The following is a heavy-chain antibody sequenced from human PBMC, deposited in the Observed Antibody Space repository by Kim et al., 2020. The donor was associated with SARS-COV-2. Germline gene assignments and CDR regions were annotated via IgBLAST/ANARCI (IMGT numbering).Heavy chain of an antibody. CDR2: INHSGST. J-gene: IGHJ6*03. CDR1: GGSFSGYY. Sequence: SETLSLTCAVYGGSFSGYYWSWIRQPPGKGLEWIGEINHSGSTNYSPSLKSRVTISLDTSKNQFSLKLSSVTAADTAVYYCARAANVVVPAALGLGLYYYYDMDVWGKGTTVTVSS. D-gene: IGHD2-2*01. CDR3: ARAANVVVPAALGLGLYYYYDMDV. V-gene: IGHV4-34*01.